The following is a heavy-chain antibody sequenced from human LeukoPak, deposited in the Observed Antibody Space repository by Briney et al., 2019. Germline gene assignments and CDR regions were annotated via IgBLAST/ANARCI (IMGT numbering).Heavy chain of an antibody. J-gene: IGHJ5*02. CDR3: ASRDGYNWFDP. Sequence: PSETLSLTRAVYGGSFSGYYWSWIRQPPGKGLEWIGEINHSGSTNYNPSLKSRVTISVDTSKNQFSLKLSSVTAADTAVYYCASRDGYNWFDPWGQGTLVTVSS. CDR2: INHSGST. CDR1: GGSFSGYY. D-gene: IGHD5-24*01. V-gene: IGHV4-34*01.